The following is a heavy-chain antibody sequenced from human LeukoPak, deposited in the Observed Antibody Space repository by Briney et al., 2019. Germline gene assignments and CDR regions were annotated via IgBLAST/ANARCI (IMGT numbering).Heavy chain of an antibody. D-gene: IGHD6-19*01. CDR1: GYTLTELS. Sequence: ASVKVSCKVSGYTLTELSMHWVRQAPGKGLEWMGGIIPIFGTANYAQKFQGRVTITADKSTSTAYMELSSLRSEDTAVYYCATDGSSGWYEYYWGQGTQVTVSS. CDR2: IIPIFGTA. CDR3: ATDGSSGWYEYY. V-gene: IGHV1-69*06. J-gene: IGHJ4*02.